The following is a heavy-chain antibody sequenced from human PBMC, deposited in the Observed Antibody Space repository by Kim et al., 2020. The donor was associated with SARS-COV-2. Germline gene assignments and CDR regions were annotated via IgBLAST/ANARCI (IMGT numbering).Heavy chain of an antibody. CDR3: ARVGNYYVNWFDP. Sequence: SETLSLTCTVSGGSVSSGTYYWSWIRQPPGKGLEWIGYIYYSGTTKSNSSLKSRSTLLVDTSKNKFSLKLSTVPAANTAAYYCARVGNYYVNWFDPWGQG. J-gene: IGHJ5*02. D-gene: IGHD3-10*02. CDR2: IYYSGTT. CDR1: GGSVSSGTYY. V-gene: IGHV4-61*01.